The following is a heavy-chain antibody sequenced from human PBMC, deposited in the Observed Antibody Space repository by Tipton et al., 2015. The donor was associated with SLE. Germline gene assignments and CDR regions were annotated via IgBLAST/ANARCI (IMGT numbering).Heavy chain of an antibody. D-gene: IGHD4-17*01. J-gene: IGHJ4*02. Sequence: SLRLSCAASGFTFSSYAMHWVRQAPGKGLEWVAVISYDGSNKYYADSVKGRFTISRDNSKNTLYLQVNSLRGEDTAVYYCATTTTMTNYIDYWGQGTLLTVSS. CDR2: ISYDGSNK. V-gene: IGHV3-30-3*01. CDR3: ATTTTMTNYIDY. CDR1: GFTFSSYA.